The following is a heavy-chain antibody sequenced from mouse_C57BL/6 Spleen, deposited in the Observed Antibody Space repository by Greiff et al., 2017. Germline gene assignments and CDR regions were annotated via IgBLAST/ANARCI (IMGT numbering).Heavy chain of an antibody. V-gene: IGHV5-16*01. CDR1: GFTFSDYY. J-gene: IGHJ2*01. Sequence: EVKVIESEGGLVQPGSSMKLSCTASGFTFSDYYMAWVRQVPEKGLEWVANINYDGSSTYYLDSLKSRFIISRDNAKNIRYLQMSSLKSEDTATYYCARSPDSAGDFDYWGQGTTLTVSS. CDR3: ARSPDSAGDFDY. D-gene: IGHD3-2*02. CDR2: INYDGSST.